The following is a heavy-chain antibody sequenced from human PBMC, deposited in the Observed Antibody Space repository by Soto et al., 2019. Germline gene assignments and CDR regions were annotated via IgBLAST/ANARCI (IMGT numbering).Heavy chain of an antibody. Sequence: SSVKVSFKAPVGTFSSYAISWVRQAPGQGLEWMGGIIPIFGTANYVQKFQGRVTITADEPTSTAYMELSSLRSEDTAGYFDTSLYSSGCHAFDYWGQGTLVTGSS. CDR3: TSLYSSGCHAFDY. J-gene: IGHJ4*02. CDR2: IIPIFGTA. V-gene: IGHV1-69*13. CDR1: VGTFSSYA. D-gene: IGHD6-19*01.